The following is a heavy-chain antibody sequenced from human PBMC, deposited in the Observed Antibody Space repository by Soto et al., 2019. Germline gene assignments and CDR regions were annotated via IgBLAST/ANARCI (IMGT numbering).Heavy chain of an antibody. CDR2: IYSGGST. J-gene: IGHJ6*02. CDR1: GFTVSSNY. CDR3: ASSSEGSGNYYYYGMDV. V-gene: IGHV3-53*04. Sequence: GSLRLSCAASGFTVSSNYMSWVRQAPGKGLEWVSVIYSGGSTYYADSVKGRFTISRHNSKNTLYLQMNSLRAEDTAVYYCASSSEGSGNYYYYGMDVWGQGTTVTVSS.